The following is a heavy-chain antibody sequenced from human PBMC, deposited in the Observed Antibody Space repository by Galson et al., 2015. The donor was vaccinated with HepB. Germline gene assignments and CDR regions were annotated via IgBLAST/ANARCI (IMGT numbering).Heavy chain of an antibody. CDR3: ARDRPMTASWLDP. D-gene: IGHD2-21*02. V-gene: IGHV1-18*04. CDR1: GYALTDYG. Sequence: SVKVSCKASGYALTDYGVSWVRQAPGQGLEWMGWISGYNGKTSYAQKLQGRVTMTADTSTGTAYMELRNLRSDDTAMYYCARDRPMTASWLDPWGQGTLVTVSS. CDR2: ISGYNGKT. J-gene: IGHJ5*02.